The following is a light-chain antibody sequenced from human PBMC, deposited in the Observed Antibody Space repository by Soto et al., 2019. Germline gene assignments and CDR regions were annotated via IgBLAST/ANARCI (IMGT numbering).Light chain of an antibody. J-gene: IGKJ1*01. Sequence: DIQMTQSPSTLSASVGDRVTITCRASQSISSWLAWYQQKPGKAPKLLIYDASNLEAGVPSRFRGSGSGTDFTFTISGLQPDDSATYYCQQYDTYWTFGQGTKVDIK. CDR1: QSISSW. V-gene: IGKV1-5*01. CDR3: QQYDTYWT. CDR2: DAS.